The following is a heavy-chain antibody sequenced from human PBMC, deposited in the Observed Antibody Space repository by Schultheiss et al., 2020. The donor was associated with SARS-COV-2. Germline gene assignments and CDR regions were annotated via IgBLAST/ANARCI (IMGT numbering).Heavy chain of an antibody. D-gene: IGHD6-25*01. V-gene: IGHV1-18*04. Sequence: SVKVSCKASGYTFTSYGISWVRQAPGQGLEWMGWISAYNGNTNYAQKFQGRVTMTRNTSISTAYMELSSLRSEDTAVYYCARDNGFYAMDVWGQGTTVTVSS. CDR1: GYTFTSYG. J-gene: IGHJ6*02. CDR2: ISAYNGNT. CDR3: ARDNGFYAMDV.